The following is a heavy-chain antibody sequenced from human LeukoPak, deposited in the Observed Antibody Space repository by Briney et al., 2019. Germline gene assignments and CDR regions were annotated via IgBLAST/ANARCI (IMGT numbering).Heavy chain of an antibody. D-gene: IGHD3-22*01. CDR1: GGTLSSYA. CDR3: ARSYYYDSSGSFDY. Sequence: SVKVSCKASGGTLSSYAISWVRQAPGQGLEWMGGIIPIFGTANYAQKFQGRVTMTRDTSTSTVYMELSSLRSEDTAVYYCARSYYYDSSGSFDYWGQGTLVTVSS. J-gene: IGHJ4*02. V-gene: IGHV1-69*05. CDR2: IIPIFGTA.